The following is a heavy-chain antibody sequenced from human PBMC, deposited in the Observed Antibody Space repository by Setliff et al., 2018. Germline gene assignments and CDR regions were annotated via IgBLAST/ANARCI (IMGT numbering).Heavy chain of an antibody. CDR1: GFNFITYG. CDR3: ARDRKEVVISPSRAAFDI. Sequence: ASVKVSCKTSGFNFITYGFSWVRQAPGQGLEWMGWISPYSGETNNAQKFQDRLSVTADTSSKTIYMELRSLTSDDTAVYYCARDRKEVVISPSRAAFDIWGQGTMVTVSS. V-gene: IGHV1-18*01. J-gene: IGHJ3*02. CDR2: ISPYSGET. D-gene: IGHD3-22*01.